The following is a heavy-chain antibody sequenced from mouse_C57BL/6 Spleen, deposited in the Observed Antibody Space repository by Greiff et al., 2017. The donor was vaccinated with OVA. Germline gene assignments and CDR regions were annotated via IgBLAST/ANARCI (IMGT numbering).Heavy chain of an antibody. D-gene: IGHD2-3*01. CDR1: GFTFSDAW. Sequence: EVKVEESGGGLVQPGGSMKLSCAASGFTFSDAWMDWVRQSPEKGLEWVAEIRNKANNHATYYAESVKGRFTISRDDSKRSVYQQMNSLRAEDTSIYDCRQGYDPYYAMDYWGQGTSVTVSS. CDR3: RQGYDPYYAMDY. V-gene: IGHV6-6*01. CDR2: IRNKANNHAT. J-gene: IGHJ4*01.